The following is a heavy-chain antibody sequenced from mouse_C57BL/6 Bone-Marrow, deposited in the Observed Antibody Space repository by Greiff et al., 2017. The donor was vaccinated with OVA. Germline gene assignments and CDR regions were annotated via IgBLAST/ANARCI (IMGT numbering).Heavy chain of an antibody. CDR1: GYTFTSYW. V-gene: IGHV1-74*01. CDR3: ASIYGFYYGSPAY. D-gene: IGHD1-1*01. Sequence: QVQLQQPGAELVKPGASVKVSCKASGYTFTSYWMHWVKQRPGQGLEWIGRIHPSDSDTNYNQKFKGKATLTVDKSSSTAYMQLSSLTSEDSAVYYCASIYGFYYGSPAYWGQGTLVTVSA. CDR2: IHPSDSDT. J-gene: IGHJ3*01.